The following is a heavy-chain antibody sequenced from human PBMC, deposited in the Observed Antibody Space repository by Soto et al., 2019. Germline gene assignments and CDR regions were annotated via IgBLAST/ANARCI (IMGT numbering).Heavy chain of an antibody. CDR2: VYYNGST. CDR1: GGSVSSHLYY. CDR3: ARVDYGDYPWFDP. Sequence: QVQLQESGPGLVKPSDTLSLTCSVSGGSVSSHLYYWGWIRQPPGNGLEWIANVYYNGSTNYNPPLKSRVTISLDTSKNQFSLQLSSVTAADTAVYYCARVDYGDYPWFDPWGQGTPVTVSS. D-gene: IGHD4-17*01. J-gene: IGHJ5*02. V-gene: IGHV4-61*01.